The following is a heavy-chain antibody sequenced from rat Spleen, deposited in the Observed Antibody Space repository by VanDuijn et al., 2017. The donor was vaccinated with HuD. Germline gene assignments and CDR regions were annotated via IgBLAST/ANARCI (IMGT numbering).Heavy chain of an antibody. CDR2: INTGGGNT. J-gene: IGHJ2*01. CDR3: TRAYNSGYDFDY. Sequence: EVQLVESGGGLVQPGRSLKLSCAASGFTFSNYGMAWVRQTPTKGLEWVASINTGGGNTYYRDSVKARFTISRDNAKSTLYLQMNSLRSEDTATYYCTRAYNSGYDFDYWGQGVMVTVSS. CDR1: GFTFSNYG. D-gene: IGHD4-3*01. V-gene: IGHV5S13*01.